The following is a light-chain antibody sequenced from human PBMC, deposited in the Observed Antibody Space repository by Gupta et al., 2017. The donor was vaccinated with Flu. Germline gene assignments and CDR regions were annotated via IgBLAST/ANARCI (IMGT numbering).Light chain of an antibody. Sequence: GERVTLYCRASQSIDYNLDGHQQRPGQAPRLLIYGASTRATGIPARFSGSGSGTDFTLTISSLQSEDFAVYYCQQYDNWPWTFGQGTKVEIK. CDR1: QSIDYN. V-gene: IGKV3-15*01. J-gene: IGKJ1*01. CDR3: QQYDNWPWT. CDR2: GAS.